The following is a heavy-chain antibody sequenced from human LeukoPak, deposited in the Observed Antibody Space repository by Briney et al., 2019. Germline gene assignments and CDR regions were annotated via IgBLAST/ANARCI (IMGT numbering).Heavy chain of an antibody. D-gene: IGHD3-22*01. CDR1: GGSISSYY. CDR2: IYYSGST. J-gene: IGHJ4*02. Sequence: PSETLSLTCTVSGGSISSYYWSWIRQPPGKGLEWIGYIYYSGSTNYNPSLKSRVTISVDTSKNQFSLKLSSVTAADTAVYYCVRVLETYYYDSSGYYSYYFDYWGQGTLVTVSS. V-gene: IGHV4-59*01. CDR3: VRVLETYYYDSSGYYSYYFDY.